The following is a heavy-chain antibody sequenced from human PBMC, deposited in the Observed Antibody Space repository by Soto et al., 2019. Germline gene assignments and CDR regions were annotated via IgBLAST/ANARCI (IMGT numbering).Heavy chain of an antibody. V-gene: IGHV1-69*01. J-gene: IGHJ4*01. CDR3: AGAYSSRWYGADFDY. D-gene: IGHD6-13*01. CDR2: IIPIFGTA. Sequence: QGLEWMGGIIPIFGTANYAQKFQGRVTITADESTSTAYMELSSLRSEDTAVYYCAGAYSSRWYGADFDYWRHGTLVIGSS.